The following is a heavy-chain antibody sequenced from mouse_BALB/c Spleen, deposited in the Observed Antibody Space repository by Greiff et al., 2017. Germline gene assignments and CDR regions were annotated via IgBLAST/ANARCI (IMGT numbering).Heavy chain of an antibody. Sequence: EVQRVESGGGLVKLGGSLKLSCAASGFTFSSYYMSWVRQTPEKRLELVAAINSNGGSTYYPDTVKGRFTISRDNAKNTLYLQMSSLKSEDTALYYCARHRDSSGYVGAYWGQGTLVTVSA. CDR3: ARHRDSSGYVGAY. D-gene: IGHD3-2*01. CDR1: GFTFSSYY. V-gene: IGHV5-6-2*01. J-gene: IGHJ3*01. CDR2: INSNGGST.